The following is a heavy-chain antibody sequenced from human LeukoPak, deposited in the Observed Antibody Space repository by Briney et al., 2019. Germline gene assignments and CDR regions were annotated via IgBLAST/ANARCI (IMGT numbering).Heavy chain of an antibody. D-gene: IGHD3-22*01. CDR2: ISYDGSNK. CDR3: ARDLWSSGYHIDY. J-gene: IGHJ4*02. Sequence: GGSLRLSCAASGFSFSSYAMHWVRQAPGKGLEWVAVISYDGSNKYYADSVKGRFTISRDYSKNTLYLQMNSLRAEDTAVYYCARDLWSSGYHIDYWGQGTLVTVSS. CDR1: GFSFSSYA. V-gene: IGHV3-30-3*01.